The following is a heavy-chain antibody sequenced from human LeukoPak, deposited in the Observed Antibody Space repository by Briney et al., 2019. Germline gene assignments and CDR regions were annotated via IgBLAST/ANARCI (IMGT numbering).Heavy chain of an antibody. Sequence: SETLSLTCTVSGYTVTDYYWSWIRQPVGKGLEWIGYIYDIGSTNYNPSLQSRVTMSVDRSKNQFSLKLTSVTAADTAVSYCARGGSFYYYMDVWGKGTTVTVSS. CDR3: ARGGSFYYYMDV. CDR2: IYDIGST. J-gene: IGHJ6*03. D-gene: IGHD3-10*01. V-gene: IGHV4-59*08. CDR1: GYTVTDYY.